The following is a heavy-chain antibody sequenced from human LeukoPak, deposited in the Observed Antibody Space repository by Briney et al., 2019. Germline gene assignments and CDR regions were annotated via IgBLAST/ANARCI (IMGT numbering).Heavy chain of an antibody. CDR3: ARGPHSYAQ. V-gene: IGHV1-8*02. CDR1: GYTFTSYY. J-gene: IGHJ4*02. D-gene: IGHD2-2*01. Sequence: GASVKVSCKASGYTFTSYYMHWVRQATGQGLEWMGWMNPNSGNTGYAQKFQGRVTMTRNTSISTAYMELSSLRSEDTAVYYCARGPHSYAQWGQGTLVTVSS. CDR2: MNPNSGNT.